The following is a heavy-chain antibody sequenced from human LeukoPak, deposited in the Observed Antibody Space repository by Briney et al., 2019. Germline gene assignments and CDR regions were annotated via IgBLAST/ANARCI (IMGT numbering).Heavy chain of an antibody. V-gene: IGHV3-53*01. D-gene: IGHD2-2*01. J-gene: IGHJ3*02. Sequence: GGSLRLSCAASGFTFSSYSMSWVRQAPGKGLEWVSVIYSGGSTYYADSVKGRFTISRDNSKNTLYLQMNSLRAEDTAVYYCARVGVVVPAATEYAFDIWGQGTMVTVSS. CDR2: IYSGGST. CDR3: ARVGVVVPAATEYAFDI. CDR1: GFTFSSYS.